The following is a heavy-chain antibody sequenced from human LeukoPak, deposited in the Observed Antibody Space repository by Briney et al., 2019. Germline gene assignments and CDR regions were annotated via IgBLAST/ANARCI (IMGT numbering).Heavy chain of an antibody. V-gene: IGHV3-48*03. Sequence: GGSLRLSCAASRFTFSGYDMNWVRQAPGKGLEWVSYISSSSSTIYYADSVKGRFTISRDNATNSLYLQMNRLRAEDTALYYCASSGHYYDSSGYSDYWGQGTLLTVSS. CDR1: RFTFSGYD. CDR2: ISSSSSTI. J-gene: IGHJ4*02. D-gene: IGHD3-22*01. CDR3: ASSGHYYDSSGYSDY.